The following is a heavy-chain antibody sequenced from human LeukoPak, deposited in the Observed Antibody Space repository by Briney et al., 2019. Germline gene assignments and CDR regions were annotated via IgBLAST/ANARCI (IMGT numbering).Heavy chain of an antibody. CDR1: GYTLTELS. J-gene: IGHJ4*02. Sequence: ASVKVSCKVSGYTLTELSMHWVRQAPGKGLEWMGGFDPEDGETIYAQKFQGRVTMTEDTSTDTAYMELSSLRPEDTAVYYCATGWTYGSGSATGGQYWGQGTLVTVSS. D-gene: IGHD3-10*01. V-gene: IGHV1-24*01. CDR3: ATGWTYGSGSATGGQY. CDR2: FDPEDGET.